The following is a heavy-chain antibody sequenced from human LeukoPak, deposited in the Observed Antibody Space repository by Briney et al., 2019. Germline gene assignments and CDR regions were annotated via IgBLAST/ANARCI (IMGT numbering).Heavy chain of an antibody. D-gene: IGHD2-2*01. CDR3: ARIPLRCSSTSCSLDY. V-gene: IGHV1-2*02. CDR2: INPNSGGT. Sequence: ASVKVSCKASGYTFTGYYMHWVRQAPGQGLEWMGWINPNSGGTNYAQKFQGRVTMTRDTSISTVYMELSRLRSDDTAVYYCARIPLRCSSTSCSLDYWGQGTLVTVSS. J-gene: IGHJ4*02. CDR1: GYTFTGYY.